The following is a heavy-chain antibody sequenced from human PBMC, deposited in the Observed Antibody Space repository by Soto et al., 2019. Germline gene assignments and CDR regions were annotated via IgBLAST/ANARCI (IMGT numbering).Heavy chain of an antibody. CDR2: IIPILGIA. V-gene: IGHV1-69*02. D-gene: IGHD2-2*01. Sequence: GASVKVSCKASGGTFSSYTISWVRQAPGQGLEWMGRIIPILGIANYAQKFQGRVTITADKSTSTAYMELSSLRSEDTAVYYCATDIVVVPAALPLNYYYYGMDVWGQGTTVTVSS. J-gene: IGHJ6*02. CDR1: GGTFSSYT. CDR3: ATDIVVVPAALPLNYYYYGMDV.